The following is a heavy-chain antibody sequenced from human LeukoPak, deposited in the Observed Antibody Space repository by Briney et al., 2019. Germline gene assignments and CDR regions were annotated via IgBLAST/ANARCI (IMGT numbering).Heavy chain of an antibody. CDR3: ARDLYYYDSSGPDYYGMDV. CDR1: GFTFSSYG. CDR2: IWYDGSNK. V-gene: IGHV3-33*01. Sequence: GGPLRLSCAASGFTFSSYGMHWVRQAPGKGLEWVAVIWYDGSNKYYADSVKGRFTISRDNSKNTLYLQMNSLRAEDTAVYYCARDLYYYDSSGPDYYGMDVWGQGTTVTVSS. D-gene: IGHD3-22*01. J-gene: IGHJ6*02.